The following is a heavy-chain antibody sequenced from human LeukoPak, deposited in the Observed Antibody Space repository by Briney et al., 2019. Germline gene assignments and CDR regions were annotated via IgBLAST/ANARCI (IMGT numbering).Heavy chain of an antibody. Sequence: GGSLRLSCAGSGFTFRDAWMSWVRQAAGKGLEWLGRIQSNSVGGAAGYAAAVKGRFTISRDDSMTTLFLQMNSLKTEDTAVYYCSTGGDIIQVDQQVPFDYWGQGVMVTVSS. V-gene: IGHV3-15*01. CDR3: STGGDIIQVDQQVPFDY. J-gene: IGHJ4*02. D-gene: IGHD2-21*01. CDR1: GFTFRDAW. CDR2: IQSNSVGGAA.